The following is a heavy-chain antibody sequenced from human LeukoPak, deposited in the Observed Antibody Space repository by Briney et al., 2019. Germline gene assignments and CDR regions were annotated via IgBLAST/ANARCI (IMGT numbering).Heavy chain of an antibody. CDR3: ARDTRAERVVYYGSGSYYYYGMDV. CDR2: INHSGST. Sequence: SETLSLTCAVYGGSFSGYYWSWIRQPPGKGLEWIGEINHSGSTNYNPSLKSRVTISVDTSKNQFSLKLSSVTAADTAVYYCARDTRAERVVYYGSGSYYYYGMDVWGQGTTVTVSS. CDR1: GGSFSGYY. V-gene: IGHV4-34*01. J-gene: IGHJ6*02. D-gene: IGHD3-10*01.